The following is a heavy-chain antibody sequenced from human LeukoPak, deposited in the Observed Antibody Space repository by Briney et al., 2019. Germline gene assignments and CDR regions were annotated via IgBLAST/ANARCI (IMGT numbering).Heavy chain of an antibody. V-gene: IGHV1-2*06. CDR3: AREPLTTGTSPGYYYYMDV. Sequence: ASVKVSCKASGFTFTGYFMHWVRQAPGQGLEWMGRINPNRGGTNYAQEFQGRVTMTRDTSISTAYMELSRLRSDDTAVYYCAREPLTTGTSPGYYYYMDVWGKGTTVTVSS. D-gene: IGHD1-1*01. CDR2: INPNRGGT. CDR1: GFTFTGYF. J-gene: IGHJ6*03.